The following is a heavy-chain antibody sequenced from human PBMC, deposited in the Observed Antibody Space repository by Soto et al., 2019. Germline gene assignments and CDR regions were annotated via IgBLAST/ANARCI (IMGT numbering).Heavy chain of an antibody. D-gene: IGHD2-2*01. Sequence: QVQLVESGGGVVQPGRSLRLSCAASGFTFSSYGMHWVRQAPGKGLEWVAVISYDGSNKYYADSVKGRFTISRDNSKNTLYLQMNSLRAEDTAVYYCAKVGQRTSCRFDYWGQGTLVTVSS. CDR2: ISYDGSNK. V-gene: IGHV3-30*18. CDR1: GFTFSSYG. CDR3: AKVGQRTSCRFDY. J-gene: IGHJ4*02.